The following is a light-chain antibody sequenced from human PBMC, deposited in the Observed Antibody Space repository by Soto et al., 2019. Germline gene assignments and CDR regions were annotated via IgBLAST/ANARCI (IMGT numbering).Light chain of an antibody. CDR2: TAS. CDR1: QDISNY. CDR3: QKYNSAPWT. V-gene: IGKV1-27*01. J-gene: IGKJ1*01. Sequence: DIQMTQSPSSLSASAGDRVTITCRASQDISNYLAWYQQRPGKVPKLLIYTASTLQSGVPSRFSGSGSGAVFTVTISSLQPEDVATYYCQKYNSAPWTFGQGTKVEIK.